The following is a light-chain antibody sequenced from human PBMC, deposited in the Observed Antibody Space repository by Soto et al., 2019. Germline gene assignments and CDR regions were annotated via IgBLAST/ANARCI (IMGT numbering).Light chain of an antibody. V-gene: IGKV1-8*01. CDR3: QQYFSYPYT. CDR1: QDISSY. Sequence: AIRMTQSPSSFSASTGDRVTITCRASQDISSYLAWYQQKVGKAPKLLIYAAATLQRGAPSRFSGSGSGTDFTLIISRLQSEDFATYCCQQYFSYPYTFGQGTKLEI. CDR2: AAA. J-gene: IGKJ2*01.